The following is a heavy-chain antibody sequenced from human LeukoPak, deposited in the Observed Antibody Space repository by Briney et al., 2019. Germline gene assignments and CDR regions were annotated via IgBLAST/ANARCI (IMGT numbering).Heavy chain of an antibody. CDR1: GYTFTSYY. D-gene: IGHD2-15*01. CDR2: INPSGGST. V-gene: IGHV1-46*01. Sequence: ASVKVSCKASGYTFTSYYMHWVRHAPGPGLEWRGIINPSGGSTSYAQKFQGRVTMTRDTSTSTVYMELSSLRSEDTAVYYCARDRYSGGSCYTIVYWGQGTVVSVSS. J-gene: IGHJ4*02. CDR3: ARDRYSGGSCYTIVY.